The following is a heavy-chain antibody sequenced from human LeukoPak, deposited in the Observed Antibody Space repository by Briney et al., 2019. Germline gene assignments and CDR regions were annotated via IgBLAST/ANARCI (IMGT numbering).Heavy chain of an antibody. CDR1: GFTVSSNY. V-gene: IGHV3-21*01. J-gene: IGHJ4*02. CDR3: ARGGIYSQGFDY. CDR2: ISTTSDYI. D-gene: IGHD6-13*01. Sequence: PGGSLRLSCAASGFTVSSNYMSWVRQAPGKGLEWVSSISTTSDYIHYADSLKGRVAISRDNAKNSLYLQMNSLRAEGTAVYYCARGGIYSQGFDYWGQGSLVTVSS.